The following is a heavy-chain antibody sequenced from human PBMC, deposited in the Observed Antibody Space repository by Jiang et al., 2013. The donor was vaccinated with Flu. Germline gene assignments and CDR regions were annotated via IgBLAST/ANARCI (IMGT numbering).Heavy chain of an antibody. Sequence: EWMGWISAYNGNTNYAQKLQGRVTMTTDTSTSTAYMELRSLRSDDTAVYYCARSYSSAATLGYWGQGTLVIVSS. CDR3: ARSYSSAATLGY. V-gene: IGHV1-18*01. J-gene: IGHJ4*02. CDR2: ISAYNGNT. D-gene: IGHD6-25*01.